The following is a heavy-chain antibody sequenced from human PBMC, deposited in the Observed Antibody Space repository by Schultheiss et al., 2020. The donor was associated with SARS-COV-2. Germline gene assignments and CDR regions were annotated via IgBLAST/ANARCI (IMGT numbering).Heavy chain of an antibody. V-gene: IGHV1-18*01. Sequence: LVKVSCKASGGTFSSYAISWVRQAPGQGLEWMGWISAYNGNTNYAQKVQGRVTMTTDTSTSTAYMELRSLRSDDTAVYYCATGVAATYYFDYWGQGTLVTVSS. CDR2: ISAYNGNT. J-gene: IGHJ4*02. D-gene: IGHD1-26*01. CDR1: GGTFSSYA. CDR3: ATGVAATYYFDY.